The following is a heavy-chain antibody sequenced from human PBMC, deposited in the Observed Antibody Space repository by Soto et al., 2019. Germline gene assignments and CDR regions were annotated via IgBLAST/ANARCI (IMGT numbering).Heavy chain of an antibody. J-gene: IGHJ6*02. Sequence: GGSLRLSCAASGFTFSSYAMSWVRQAPGKGLEWVSAISGSGGSTYYADSVKGRFTISRDNSKNTLYLQMNSLRAEDTAVYYCAKDGYDFWSGYYLGYYYCMDVWGQGTTVTVS. V-gene: IGHV3-23*01. CDR2: ISGSGGST. D-gene: IGHD3-3*01. CDR1: GFTFSSYA. CDR3: AKDGYDFWSGYYLGYYYCMDV.